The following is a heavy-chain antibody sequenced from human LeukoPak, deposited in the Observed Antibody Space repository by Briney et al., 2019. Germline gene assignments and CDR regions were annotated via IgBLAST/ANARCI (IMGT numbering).Heavy chain of an antibody. Sequence: ASVKVSCKASGYTFTSYGISWVRQAPGQGLEWMGWISAYNGNTNYAQKLQGRVTMTTDTSTSTAYMELRSLRSDDTAVYYCARGWAGNRLYYYYGMDVWGQGTTVTVSS. J-gene: IGHJ6*02. CDR3: ARGWAGNRLYYYYGMDV. CDR2: ISAYNGNT. D-gene: IGHD6-19*01. V-gene: IGHV1-18*01. CDR1: GYTFTSYG.